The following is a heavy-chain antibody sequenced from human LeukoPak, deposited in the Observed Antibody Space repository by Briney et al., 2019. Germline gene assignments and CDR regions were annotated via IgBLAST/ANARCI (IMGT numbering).Heavy chain of an antibody. V-gene: IGHV1-18*01. D-gene: IGHD3-22*01. CDR2: ISAYNGNT. Sequence: ASVKVSCKASGYTFTSYGISWVRQAPGQGLEWMGWISAYNGNTNYAQKLQGRVTMTTDTSTSTAYKELRSLRSDDTAVYYCARVSALITMIGVDKKLNFEYWGQGTLVTVSS. J-gene: IGHJ4*02. CDR3: ARVSALITMIGVDKKLNFEY. CDR1: GYTFTSYG.